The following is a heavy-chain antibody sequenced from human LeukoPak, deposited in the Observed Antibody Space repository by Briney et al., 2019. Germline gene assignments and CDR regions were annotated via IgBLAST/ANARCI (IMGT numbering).Heavy chain of an antibody. CDR3: AVGLWSGYLYYMDV. Sequence: ASVKVSCKASGDTFTSYGISWVRQAPGQGLEWRGWISAYNVNTNYAQKLQGRVTMTTDTSTSTAYMELSSLRSEDTAVYYCAVGLWSGYLYYMDVWGKGTTVTVYS. V-gene: IGHV1-18*01. J-gene: IGHJ6*03. D-gene: IGHD3-3*01. CDR1: GDTFTSYG. CDR2: ISAYNVNT.